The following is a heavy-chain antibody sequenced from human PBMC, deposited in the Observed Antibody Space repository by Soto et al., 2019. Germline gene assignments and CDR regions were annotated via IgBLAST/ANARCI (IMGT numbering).Heavy chain of an antibody. J-gene: IGHJ4*02. Sequence: QVQLQESGPGLVKPSQTLSLTGTVSGGSISNDNYYWSWIRQPPGKGLEWVGYIFYSGSTYYNPSLKSRLTISVDTSKNQFSLRLTSVTDADTAVYYCARGPTVTTDYWGQGTLVTVSS. CDR3: ARGPTVTTDY. CDR2: IFYSGST. CDR1: GGSISNDNYY. V-gene: IGHV4-30-4*01. D-gene: IGHD4-17*01.